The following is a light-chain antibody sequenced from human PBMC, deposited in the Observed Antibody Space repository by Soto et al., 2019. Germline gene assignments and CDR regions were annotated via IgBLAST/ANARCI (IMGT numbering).Light chain of an antibody. CDR1: SSDVGGYNY. Sequence: QSALTQPPSASGSPGQSVTISCTGTSSDVGGYNYVSWYQQHPGKAPTFMIYEVSKRPSGVPDRFSGYKSGNTASLTVSGLQADDEADYYCSSYAGSNNPVIFGGGTKLTVL. CDR2: EVS. J-gene: IGLJ2*01. CDR3: SSYAGSNNPVI. V-gene: IGLV2-8*01.